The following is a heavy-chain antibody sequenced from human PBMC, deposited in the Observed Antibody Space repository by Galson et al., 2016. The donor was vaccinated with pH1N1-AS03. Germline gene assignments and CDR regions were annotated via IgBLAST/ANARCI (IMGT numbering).Heavy chain of an antibody. CDR1: GFIFSEYG. J-gene: IGHJ4*02. CDR2: ISYDGSEK. CDR3: ARGRIYSMEGKFGFDL. D-gene: IGHD2-15*01. V-gene: IGHV3-30*03. Sequence: LRLSCAASGFIFSEYGMHWVRQAPGKGLEWLAIISYDGSEKHYTDSVKGRFTISRDNSKSTLSLRMNSLRVEDTAIYYCARGRIYSMEGKFGFDLWGQGTLVTVSS.